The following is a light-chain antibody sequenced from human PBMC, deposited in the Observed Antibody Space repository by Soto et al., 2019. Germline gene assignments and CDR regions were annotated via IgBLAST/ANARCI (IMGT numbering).Light chain of an antibody. CDR3: QQYKNWPQE. V-gene: IGKV3-15*01. J-gene: IGKJ1*01. Sequence: VMTQAPATLSVSPGERATLSCRASQTINNNIAWYQLKDGQVPRLLIYGASTRATDIPARFSGSGSGTKFTLPLRSLQSGDFAGNHCQQYKNWPQEFRQGNKGE. CDR1: QTINNN. CDR2: GAS.